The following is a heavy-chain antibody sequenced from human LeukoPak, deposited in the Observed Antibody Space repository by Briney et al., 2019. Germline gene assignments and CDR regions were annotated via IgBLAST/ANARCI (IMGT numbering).Heavy chain of an antibody. CDR1: GFTFSSYS. D-gene: IGHD1-26*01. CDR2: ISSTSLYI. CDR3: ARDAVVGAIYMDV. Sequence: NAGGPLRLSCAASGFTFSSYSMNWVRQAPGKGLEWVSYISSTSLYIYYPDSVKGRFTISRDNAKNSLYLQMNSLRAEDTAVYYCARDAVVGAIYMDVWGKGTTVTVSS. J-gene: IGHJ6*03. V-gene: IGHV3-21*01.